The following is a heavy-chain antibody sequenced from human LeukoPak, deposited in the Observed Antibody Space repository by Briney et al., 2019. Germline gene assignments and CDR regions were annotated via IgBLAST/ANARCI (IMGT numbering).Heavy chain of an antibody. V-gene: IGHV3-30*02. CDR1: GFIFNDYA. J-gene: IGHJ4*02. Sequence: GGSLRLSCAVSGFIFNDYAMNWVRQAPGKGLEWVASIESNGNEKYSSDSLKGRFTISRDNSKNTLYLQMNTVRPEDTALFYCARGVTSWPQGPYHFDYWGQGILITVSS. CDR2: IESNGNEK. CDR3: ARGVTSWPQGPYHFDY. D-gene: IGHD2-2*01.